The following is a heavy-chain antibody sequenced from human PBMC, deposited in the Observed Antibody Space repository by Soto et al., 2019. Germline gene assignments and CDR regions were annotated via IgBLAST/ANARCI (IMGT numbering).Heavy chain of an antibody. V-gene: IGHV4-59*01. J-gene: IGHJ4*02. Sequence: SETLSLTCTVSGASMSEYFWSWIRQSPGKGLEWIGYIYYLGSTDYNPSLKSRVTISVDTSKRQFSLRLTSVTAEDTAVYYCARHGYDGSGSPYPAFWGPGTQVTVPQ. D-gene: IGHD3-10*01. CDR1: GASMSEYF. CDR3: ARHGYDGSGSPYPAF. CDR2: IYYLGST.